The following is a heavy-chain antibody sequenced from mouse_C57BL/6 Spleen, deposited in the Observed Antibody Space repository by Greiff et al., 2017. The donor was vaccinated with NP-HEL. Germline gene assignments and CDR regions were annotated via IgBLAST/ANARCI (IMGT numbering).Heavy chain of an antibody. V-gene: IGHV2-2*01. Sequence: VQLVESGPGLVQPSQSLSITCTVSGFSLTSYGVHWVRQSPGKGLEWLGVIWSGGSTDYNAAFISRLSISKDNSKSQVFFKMNSLQADDTAIYYCARNSAARAFAYWGQGTLVTVSA. J-gene: IGHJ3*01. D-gene: IGHD3-1*01. CDR3: ARNSAARAFAY. CDR2: IWSGGST. CDR1: GFSLTSYG.